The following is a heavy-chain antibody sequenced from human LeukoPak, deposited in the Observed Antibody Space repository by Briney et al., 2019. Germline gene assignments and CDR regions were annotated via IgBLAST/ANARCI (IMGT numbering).Heavy chain of an antibody. J-gene: IGHJ4*02. CDR1: GFTFSNYG. D-gene: IGHD5-12*01. Sequence: PGTSLRLSCAASGFTFSNYGVHWVRQAPGKGLEWVAVIRFDGSTKYYADSVRGRFTISRDNSKNTVYLEMNSLRAEDTAVYYCARAYSRESGYDFVFENWGQGTLVSVSS. CDR2: IRFDGSTK. CDR3: ARAYSRESGYDFVFEN. V-gene: IGHV3-33*01.